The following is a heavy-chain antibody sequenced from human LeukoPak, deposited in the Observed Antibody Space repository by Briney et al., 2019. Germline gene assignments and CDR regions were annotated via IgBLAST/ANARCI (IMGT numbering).Heavy chain of an antibody. Sequence: SETLSLTCTVSGGSISSYYWSWIRQPPGKGLEWIGYIYYSGSTNYNPSLKSRVTMSVDTSKNQFSLKLSSVTAADTAVYYCARSQLLLGYNAFDIWGQGTMVTVSS. CDR3: ARSQLLLGYNAFDI. CDR1: GGSISSYY. CDR2: IYYSGST. D-gene: IGHD2-15*01. J-gene: IGHJ3*02. V-gene: IGHV4-59*12.